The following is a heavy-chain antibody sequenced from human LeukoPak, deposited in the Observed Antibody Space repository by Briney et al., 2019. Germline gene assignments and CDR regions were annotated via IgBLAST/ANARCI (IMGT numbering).Heavy chain of an antibody. CDR1: GFTFSSYE. CDR3: ATSTVRTHKIDY. D-gene: IGHD4-17*01. Sequence: GGSLRLSCAASGFTFSSYEMNWVRQAPGKGLEWVSYISSSGSTIYYADSVKGRLTISRDNAKNSLYLQMNSLRAEDTAVYYCATSTVRTHKIDYWGQGTLVTVSS. V-gene: IGHV3-48*03. J-gene: IGHJ4*02. CDR2: ISSSGSTI.